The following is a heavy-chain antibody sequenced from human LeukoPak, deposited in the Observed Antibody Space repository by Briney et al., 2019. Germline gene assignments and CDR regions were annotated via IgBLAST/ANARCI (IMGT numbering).Heavy chain of an antibody. V-gene: IGHV4-59*01. CDR1: GGSISSYY. CDR2: IYYSGST. CDR3: ARGRGDYYDSSGYSHYFDY. Sequence: PSETLSLTCTVSGGSISSYYWSWIRQPPGKGLEWIGYIYYSGSTNYNLSLKSRVTISVDTSKNQFSLKLSSVTAADTAVYYCARGRGDYYDSSGYSHYFDYWGQGTLVTVSS. J-gene: IGHJ4*02. D-gene: IGHD3-22*01.